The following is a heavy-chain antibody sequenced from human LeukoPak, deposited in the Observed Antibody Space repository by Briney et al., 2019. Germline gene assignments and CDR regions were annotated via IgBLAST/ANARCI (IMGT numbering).Heavy chain of an antibody. Sequence: GGSLRLSCAASGFTFSSYAMSWVRQAPGKGLAWVSAISGSGDSTYYADSVKGRFTIFRDNSKNTLYLQMNSMRGEDTAVYYCAKEGDSSSWYDLYDYWGQGTLVTVSS. D-gene: IGHD6-13*01. V-gene: IGHV3-23*01. J-gene: IGHJ4*02. CDR2: ISGSGDST. CDR1: GFTFSSYA. CDR3: AKEGDSSSWYDLYDY.